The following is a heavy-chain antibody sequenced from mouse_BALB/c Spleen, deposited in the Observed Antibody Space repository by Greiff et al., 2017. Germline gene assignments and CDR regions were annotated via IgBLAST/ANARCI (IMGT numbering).Heavy chain of an antibody. CDR1: GFNIKDYY. Sequence: VQLQQSGAELVRPGALVKLSCKASGFNIKDYYMHWVKQRPEQGLEWIGWIDPENGNTRYDPKFQGKASITADTSSNTAYLQLSSLTSEDTAVYYCARPPYVNYWYFDVWGAGTTVTVSS. V-gene: IGHV14-1*02. CDR2: IDPENGNT. J-gene: IGHJ1*01. CDR3: ARPPYVNYWYFDV.